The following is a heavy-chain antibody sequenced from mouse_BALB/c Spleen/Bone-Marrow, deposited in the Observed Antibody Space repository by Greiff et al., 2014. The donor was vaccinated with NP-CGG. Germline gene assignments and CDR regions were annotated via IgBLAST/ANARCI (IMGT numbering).Heavy chain of an antibody. V-gene: IGHV2-3*01. CDR3: AKANRYGYAMDY. Sequence: QVQLKESGPGLVAPSQSLSITCTVSGFSLSSYGVSWVRQPPGEGLEWLGVIWGGGSTNYHSALISRLSISKDNSKSQVFLKLNRLQTDDTATYYCAKANRYGYAMDYWGQGTSVTVSS. D-gene: IGHD1-1*01. CDR2: IWGGGST. CDR1: GFSLSSYG. J-gene: IGHJ4*01.